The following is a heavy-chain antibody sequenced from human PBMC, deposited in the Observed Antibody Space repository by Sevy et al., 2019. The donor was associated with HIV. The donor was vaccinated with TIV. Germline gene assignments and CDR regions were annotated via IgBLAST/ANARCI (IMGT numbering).Heavy chain of an antibody. CDR3: ARGQDYADPFDS. CDR1: GAPINNYF. D-gene: IGHD4-17*01. J-gene: IGHJ4*01. CDR2: IYYRGAT. Sequence: SETLSLTCSVSGAPINNYFWTWIRQPPGTGLEWIGYIYYRGATNYNPSLKGRVTFSQDTSKNQFSLRLTSVTAADTAIYYCARGQDYADPFDSWGHGTLVTVS. V-gene: IGHV4-59*01.